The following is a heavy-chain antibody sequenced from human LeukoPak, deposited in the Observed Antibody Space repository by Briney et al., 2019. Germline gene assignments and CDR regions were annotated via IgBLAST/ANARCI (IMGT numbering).Heavy chain of an antibody. D-gene: IGHD3-22*01. J-gene: IGHJ4*02. CDR3: ARDQRGRTGSIMMAVLITGFDY. V-gene: IGHV3-30*14. Sequence: PGRSLRLSCAASGFTFSNYVMHWVRQAPGKGLEWVALISYDGNNKDYADSVKGRFTISRDSSKNTLYLQMNSLRAEDTAMYYCARDQRGRTGSIMMAVLITGFDYWGQGTLVTVSS. CDR1: GFTFSNYV. CDR2: ISYDGNNK.